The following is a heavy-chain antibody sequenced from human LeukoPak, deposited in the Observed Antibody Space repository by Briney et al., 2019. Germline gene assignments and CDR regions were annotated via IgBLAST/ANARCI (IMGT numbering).Heavy chain of an antibody. D-gene: IGHD5-12*01. CDR2: ISGSGGST. J-gene: IGHJ6*03. Sequence: PGGSLRLSCAASGFTFSSYAMTWVRQAPGKGLEWVSAISGSGGSTYYADSVKGRFTISRDNSKNTLYLQMNSLRAEDTAVYYCAKCIVATNYYYHYMDVWGKGTTVTVSS. CDR1: GFTFSSYA. V-gene: IGHV3-23*01. CDR3: AKCIVATNYYYHYMDV.